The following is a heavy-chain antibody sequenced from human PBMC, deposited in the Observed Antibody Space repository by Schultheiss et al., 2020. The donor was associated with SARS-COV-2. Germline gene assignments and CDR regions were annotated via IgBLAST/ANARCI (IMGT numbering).Heavy chain of an antibody. CDR2: IYYSGST. V-gene: IGHV4-31*01. CDR3: ARGGVVGATTLGAWFDP. CDR1: GYSISSGGYY. Sequence: SETLSLTCAVSGYSISSGGYYWSWIRQHPGKGLEWIGYIYYSGSTYYNPSLKSLVTISVDTSKNQFSLKLSSVTAADTAVYYCARGGVVGATTLGAWFDPWGQGTLVTVSS. D-gene: IGHD1-26*01. J-gene: IGHJ5*02.